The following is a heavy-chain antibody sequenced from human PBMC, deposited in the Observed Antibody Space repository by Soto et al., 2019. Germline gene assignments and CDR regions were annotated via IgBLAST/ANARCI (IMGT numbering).Heavy chain of an antibody. CDR3: ARDTYPIFGVVMVYYYYGMDV. J-gene: IGHJ6*02. CDR1: GFTFSSYG. Sequence: GGSLRLSCAASGFTFSSYGMHWVRQAPGKGLEWVAVIWYDGSNKYYADSVKCRFTISRDNSKNTLYLQMNSLRAEDTAVYYCARDTYPIFGVVMVYYYYGMDVWGQGTTVTVSS. D-gene: IGHD3-3*01. V-gene: IGHV3-33*01. CDR2: IWYDGSNK.